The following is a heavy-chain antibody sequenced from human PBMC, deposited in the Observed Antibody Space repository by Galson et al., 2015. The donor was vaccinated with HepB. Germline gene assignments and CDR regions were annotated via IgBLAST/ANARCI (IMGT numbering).Heavy chain of an antibody. D-gene: IGHD4-17*01. Sequence: SLRLSCAASGFTFSDYYMSWIRQAPGKGLEWLSYISSSTINTNYADSLKGRFTISRDNAKNSMYLQMNNLRAEDTAVYYCARVADADYGDHSHFDYWGQGTLVTVSS. CDR2: ISSSTINT. V-gene: IGHV3-11*06. CDR3: ARVADADYGDHSHFDY. J-gene: IGHJ4*02. CDR1: GFTFSDYY.